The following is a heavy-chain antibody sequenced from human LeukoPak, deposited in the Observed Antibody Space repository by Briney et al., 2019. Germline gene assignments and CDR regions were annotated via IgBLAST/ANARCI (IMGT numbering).Heavy chain of an antibody. CDR1: GFTFSSYA. CDR3: AGAVAGSMDY. CDR2: ISYDGSNK. V-gene: IGHV3-30-3*01. J-gene: IGHJ4*02. Sequence: PGRSLRLSCAASGFTFSSYAMHWVRQAPGKGLEWVAVISYDGSNKYYADSVKGRFTISRDNSKNTLYLQMNSLRAEDTAVYYCAGAVAGSMDYWGQGTLVTVSS. D-gene: IGHD6-19*01.